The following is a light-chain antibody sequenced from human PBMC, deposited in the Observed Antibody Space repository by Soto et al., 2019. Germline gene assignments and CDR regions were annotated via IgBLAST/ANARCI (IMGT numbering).Light chain of an antibody. CDR1: ESVSSTY. CDR3: QQYGSSPRIT. Sequence: EIVLTQSPGTLSLSPGERATLSCRASESVSSTYLASYQQKPGQAPRLLISGASSMATGTPDRVSGSGSGTDFTLTISRLEPEDFAVYYCQQYGSSPRITFGQGTRLEI. V-gene: IGKV3-20*01. CDR2: GAS. J-gene: IGKJ5*01.